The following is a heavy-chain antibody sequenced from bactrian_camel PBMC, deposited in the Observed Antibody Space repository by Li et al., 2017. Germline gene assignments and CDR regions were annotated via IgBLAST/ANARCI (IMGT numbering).Heavy chain of an antibody. V-gene: IGHV3S9*01. CDR2: IDSDGTT. D-gene: IGHD1*01. CDR1: GFTYETHC. Sequence: HVQLVESGGGLVQTGGSLRLSCAASGFTYETHCMGWFRQIPGKEREGVAVIDSDGTTIYGDSVKGRFTISKDKVKNSLYLQMSSLKPEDTAMYYRAAAQRANICYASEGTYNYWGQGTQVTVS. CDR3: AAAQRANICYASEGTYNY. J-gene: IGHJ4*01.